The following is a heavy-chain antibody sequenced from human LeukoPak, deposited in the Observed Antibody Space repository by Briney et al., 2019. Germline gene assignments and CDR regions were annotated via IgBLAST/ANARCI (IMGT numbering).Heavy chain of an antibody. CDR3: AKVRFGVTARYYFDY. V-gene: IGHV3-23*01. Sequence: GGSLRLSCAASGFIFSSYSMNWVRQAPGKGLEWVSVISGSGASTYYADSVKGRFTISRDNSKNTLYLQMNSLRAEDTAVYYCAKVRFGVTARYYFDYWGQGTLVTVSS. CDR2: ISGSGAST. J-gene: IGHJ4*02. D-gene: IGHD3-10*01. CDR1: GFIFSSYS.